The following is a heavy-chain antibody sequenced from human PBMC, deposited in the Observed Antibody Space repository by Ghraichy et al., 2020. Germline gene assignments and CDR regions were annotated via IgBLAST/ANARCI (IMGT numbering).Heavy chain of an antibody. CDR3: AKVYSRFLEWWPFDY. CDR2: ISGSGGST. D-gene: IGHD3-3*01. CDR1: GFTFSSYA. J-gene: IGHJ4*02. Sequence: GGSLRLSCAASGFTFSSYAMSWVRQAPGKGLEWVSAISGSGGSTYYADSVKGRFTISRDNSKNTLYLQMNSLRAEDTAVYYCAKVYSRFLEWWPFDYWGQGTLVTVSS. V-gene: IGHV3-23*01.